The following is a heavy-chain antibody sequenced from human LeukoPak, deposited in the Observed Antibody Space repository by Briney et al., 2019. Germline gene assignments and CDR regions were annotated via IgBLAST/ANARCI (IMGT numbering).Heavy chain of an antibody. D-gene: IGHD3-10*01. CDR3: AKTCWALASRGRFDP. J-gene: IGHJ5*02. CDR1: GGSIRSLGYS. V-gene: IGHV4-39*07. CDR2: NTGTT. Sequence: SETLSLTCSVSGGSIRSLGYSWGWIRQPPGKGLEWIASNTGTTYYNPSLKSRVTMSVDTSKNQFSLNLTSVTAADTAVFSCAKTCWALASRGRFDPRGQGTLVTVSS.